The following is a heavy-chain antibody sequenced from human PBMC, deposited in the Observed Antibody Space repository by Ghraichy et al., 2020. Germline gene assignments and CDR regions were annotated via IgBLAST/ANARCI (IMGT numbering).Heavy chain of an antibody. CDR1: GFSFSSYD. CDR3: AGGGLTNAPSY. Sequence: GGSLRLSCVASGFSFSSYDMNWVRQAPGKGLEWVSYISSNSGSMNYVDSVRGRFTISRDNAKNSLYLQMNSLRDEDTALYYCAGGGLTNAPSYWGQGTLVTVSS. J-gene: IGHJ4*02. V-gene: IGHV3-48*02. D-gene: IGHD2-2*01. CDR2: ISSNSGSM.